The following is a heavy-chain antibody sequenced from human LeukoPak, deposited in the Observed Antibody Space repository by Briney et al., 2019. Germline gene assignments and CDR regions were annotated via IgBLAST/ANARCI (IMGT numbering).Heavy chain of an antibody. CDR3: AKGDVVTAIFPLDY. V-gene: IGHV3-23*01. CDR2: ISGSGGTT. D-gene: IGHD5-12*01. Sequence: PGESLRLSCAASGFTFSSYAMSWVRQAPGKGLDWVSGISGSGGTTYYADSVQGRFTISRDNSKKTLFLQMSSLRAEDTAVYYCAKGDVVTAIFPLDYWGQGTLVIVSS. CDR1: GFTFSSYA. J-gene: IGHJ4*02.